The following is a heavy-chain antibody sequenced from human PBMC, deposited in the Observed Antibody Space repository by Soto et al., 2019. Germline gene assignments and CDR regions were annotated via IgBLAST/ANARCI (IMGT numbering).Heavy chain of an antibody. CDR1: GGSISSTSYY. V-gene: IGHV4-39*01. CDR2: IYYSGSS. CDR3: ARHHLQLGVGY. D-gene: IGHD5-18*01. Sequence: QLKLQESGPGLVKPWETLSLTCTVSGGSISSTSYYWGWIRQPPGKGLEWIASIYYSGSSYYNPSLKSRVTISVVTSKGQCSLMLISVTAADTAVFSCARHHLQLGVGYWGQGTRVTVFS. J-gene: IGHJ4*02.